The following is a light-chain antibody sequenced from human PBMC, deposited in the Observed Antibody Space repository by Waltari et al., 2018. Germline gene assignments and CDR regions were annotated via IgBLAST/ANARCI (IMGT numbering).Light chain of an antibody. CDR2: KVS. J-gene: IGKJ1*01. V-gene: IGKV2-30*01. CDR3: MQGTHWPRT. Sequence: DVVMTQYPLSLTVTLGQSASISCRSSQSLVYTDGSTYLNWFQQRPGQSPRRLIDKVSNPDSVVPDRCSGSGSGSDFSLNISMVDAEYVSIYYCMQGTHWPRTFGQGTKVEIK. CDR1: QSLVYTDGSTY.